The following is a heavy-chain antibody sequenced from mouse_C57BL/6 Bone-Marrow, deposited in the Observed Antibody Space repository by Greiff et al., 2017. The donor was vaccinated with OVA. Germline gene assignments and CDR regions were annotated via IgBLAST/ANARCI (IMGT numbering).Heavy chain of an antibody. J-gene: IGHJ3*01. CDR1: GYTFTDHI. CDR2: IYPVSGDT. D-gene: IGHD2-3*01. V-gene: IGHV1-11*01. CDR3: GRGFYDGYYEWFAY. Sequence: LQQSGAELASPGASVTLSCKASGYTFTDHIMNWVKKRPGQGLEWIGRIYPVSGDTNYNQKFMGKATFSVDRSSSTVYMVLNSLTSEDPAVYYCGRGFYDGYYEWFAYWGQGTLVTVSA.